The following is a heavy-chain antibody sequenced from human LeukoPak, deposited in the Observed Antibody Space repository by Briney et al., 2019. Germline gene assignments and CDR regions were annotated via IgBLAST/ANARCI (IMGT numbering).Heavy chain of an antibody. CDR1: GYTFTNYY. Sequence: ASLKVSCKASGYTFTNYYIHWVRQAPVQGLEWMRMIHPSRGTASYAQKFQGRVTMTRDTSTTTVYMELSSLKSEDTAVYYCARAYTMVATFDYWGQGTLVTVSS. V-gene: IGHV1-46*01. CDR3: ARAYTMVATFDY. J-gene: IGHJ4*02. D-gene: IGHD3-10*01. CDR2: IHPSRGTA.